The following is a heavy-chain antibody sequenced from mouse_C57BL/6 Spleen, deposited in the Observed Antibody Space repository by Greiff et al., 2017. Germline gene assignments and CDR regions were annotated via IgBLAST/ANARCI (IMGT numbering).Heavy chain of an antibody. CDR3: ARGGYGYYKGAMDY. J-gene: IGHJ4*01. Sequence: LKESGAELVRPGSSVKLSCKDSYFAFMASAMHWVKQRPGHGLEWIGSFTMYSDATEYSENFKGKATLTANTSSSTAYMELSSLTSEDSAVYYCARGGYGYYKGAMDYWGQGTSVTVSS. CDR1: YFAFMASA. CDR2: FTMYSDAT. D-gene: IGHD2-3*01. V-gene: IGHV1-49*01.